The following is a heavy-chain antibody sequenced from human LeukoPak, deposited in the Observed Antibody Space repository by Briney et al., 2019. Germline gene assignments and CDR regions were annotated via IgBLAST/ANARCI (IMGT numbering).Heavy chain of an antibody. D-gene: IGHD3-3*01. J-gene: IGHJ4*02. CDR1: GFTFSSHW. CDR2: ISGSGGST. Sequence: GGSLRLSCAASGFTFSSHWMHWVRQAPGKGLEWVSAISGSGGSTYYADSVKGRFTISRDNSKNTLYPQMNSLRAEDTAVYYCAKDGRLLEFYFDYWGQGTLVTVSS. V-gene: IGHV3-23*01. CDR3: AKDGRLLEFYFDY.